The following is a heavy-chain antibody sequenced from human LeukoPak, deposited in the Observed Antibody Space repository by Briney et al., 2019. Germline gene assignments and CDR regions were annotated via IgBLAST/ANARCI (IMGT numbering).Heavy chain of an antibody. CDR1: GFTFSSYA. CDR2: ISYDGSNK. CDR3: ARDRGISSSGSMDV. Sequence: GGPLRLSCAASGFTFSSYAMHWVRQAPGKGLEWVAVISYDGSNKYYADSVKGRFTISRDNSKNTLYLQMNSLRAEDTAVYYCARDRGISSSGSMDVWGKGTTVTVSS. J-gene: IGHJ6*04. V-gene: IGHV3-30*04. D-gene: IGHD6-25*01.